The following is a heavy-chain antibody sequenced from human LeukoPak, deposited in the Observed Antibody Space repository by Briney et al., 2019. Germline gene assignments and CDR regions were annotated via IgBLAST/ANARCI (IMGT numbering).Heavy chain of an antibody. CDR2: ISSSSSTI. D-gene: IGHD1-7*01. V-gene: IGHV3-48*04. CDR1: GFTFSSYS. J-gene: IGHJ4*02. Sequence: GGSLRLSCAASGFTFSSYSMNWVRQAPGKGLEWVSYISSSSSTIYYADSVKGRFTISRDNAKNTLYLQMNSLRAEDTAVYYCARGGTYSYEQVGYWGQGTLVTVSS. CDR3: ARGGTYSYEQVGY.